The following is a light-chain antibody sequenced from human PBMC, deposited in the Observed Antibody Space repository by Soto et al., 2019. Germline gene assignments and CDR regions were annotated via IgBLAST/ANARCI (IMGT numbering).Light chain of an antibody. J-gene: IGLJ2*01. CDR3: QSYDDSLSGVV. CDR2: DNN. Sequence: QSVLTQPPSVSGAPGQRVTISCTGSSSNIGTGYHVHWYQQLPGTAPKLLIYDNNKRPSGVPDRFSGSKSGTSASLAITGLQAEDEADYYCQSYDDSLSGVVFGGGTKLTVL. CDR1: SSNIGTGYH. V-gene: IGLV1-40*01.